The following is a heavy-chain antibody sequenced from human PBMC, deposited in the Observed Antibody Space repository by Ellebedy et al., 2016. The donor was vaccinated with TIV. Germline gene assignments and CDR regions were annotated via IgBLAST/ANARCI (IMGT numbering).Heavy chain of an antibody. CDR3: ARRTRDYYMDV. Sequence: SETLSLTXTVSGGSISSGGYYWSWIRQPPGKGLEWIGYIYYSGSTNYNPSLKSRVTISVDTSKNQFSLKLSSVTAADTAVYYCARRTRDYYMDVWGKGTTVTVSS. J-gene: IGHJ6*03. V-gene: IGHV4-61*08. CDR1: GGSISSGGYY. D-gene: IGHD1-7*01. CDR2: IYYSGST.